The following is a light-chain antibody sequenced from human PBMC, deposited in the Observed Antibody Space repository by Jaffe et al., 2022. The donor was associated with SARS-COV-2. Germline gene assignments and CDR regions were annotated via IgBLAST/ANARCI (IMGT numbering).Light chain of an antibody. J-gene: IGKJ2*01. CDR3: QQYGSSPVLLGYT. CDR2: GAS. V-gene: IGKV3-20*01. Sequence: EIVLTQSPGTLSLSPGERATLSCRASQSVSSSYLAWYQQKPGQAPRLLIYGASSRATGIPDRFSGSGSGTDFTLTISRLEPEDFAVYYCQQYGSSPVLLGYTFGQGTKLEIK. CDR1: QSVSSSY.